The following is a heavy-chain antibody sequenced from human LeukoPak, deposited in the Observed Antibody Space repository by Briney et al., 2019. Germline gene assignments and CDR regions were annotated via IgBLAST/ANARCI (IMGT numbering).Heavy chain of an antibody. CDR1: GGSIRGHY. CDR3: ARFGFYYDMDV. Sequence: SETLSLTCTVSGGSIRGHYWTWIRQPPGKGLEWIGQIPYSGTPDYNSSLKSRVTISVDTAKNQLSLKVTSVTGADTAVYYCARFGFYYDMDVWGQGTSVTVSS. CDR2: IPYSGTP. J-gene: IGHJ6*02. V-gene: IGHV4-59*11. D-gene: IGHD3-16*01.